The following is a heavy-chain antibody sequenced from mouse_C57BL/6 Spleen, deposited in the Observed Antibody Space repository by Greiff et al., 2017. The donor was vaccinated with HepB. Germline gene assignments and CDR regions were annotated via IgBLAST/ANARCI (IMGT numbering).Heavy chain of an antibody. CDR2: IRNKANGYTT. J-gene: IGHJ2*01. V-gene: IGHV7-3*01. CDR1: GFTFTDYY. D-gene: IGHD4-1*01. Sequence: EVQVVESGGGLVQPGGSLSLSCAASGFTFTDYYMSWVRQPPGKALEWLGFIRNKANGYTTEYSASVKGRFTISRDNSQSILYLQMNALRAEDSATYYCARWELGEGDYWGQGTTLTVSS. CDR3: ARWELGEGDY.